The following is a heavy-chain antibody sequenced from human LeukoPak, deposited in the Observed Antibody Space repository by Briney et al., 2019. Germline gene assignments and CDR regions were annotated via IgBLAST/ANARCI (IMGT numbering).Heavy chain of an antibody. D-gene: IGHD3-22*01. CDR1: GFTFDDYG. J-gene: IGHJ1*01. Sequence: GGSLRLSCAASGFTFDDYGMSWVRQAPGKGLEWVSGINWNGGSTGYADSVKGRFTISRDNDKNSLYLQMNSLRAEDTALDYCAREGSGYYYAEYFQHWGQGTLVTVSS. V-gene: IGHV3-20*04. CDR3: AREGSGYYYAEYFQH. CDR2: INWNGGST.